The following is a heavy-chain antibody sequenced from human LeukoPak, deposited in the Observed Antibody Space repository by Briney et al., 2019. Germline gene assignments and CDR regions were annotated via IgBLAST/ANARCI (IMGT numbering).Heavy chain of an antibody. CDR2: ISSRSATI. D-gene: IGHD3-10*02. V-gene: IGHV3-48*04. Sequence: GGSLRLSCVVSGFTFSSYSMNWVRQAPGKGLEWVSYISSRSATIYYADSVKGRFTISRDNAKNSLYLQMNSLRAEDTAVYYCAELGITMIGGVWGKGTTVTISS. J-gene: IGHJ6*04. CDR3: AELGITMIGGV. CDR1: GFTFSSYS.